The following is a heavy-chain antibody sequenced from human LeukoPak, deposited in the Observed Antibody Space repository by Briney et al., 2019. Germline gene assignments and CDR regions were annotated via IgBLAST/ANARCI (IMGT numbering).Heavy chain of an antibody. V-gene: IGHV4-39*01. CDR3: ARISTDSSGYYFIDY. CDR1: GGSISSGSYY. Sequence: SETLSLTCTVSGGSISSGSYYWGWIRQPPGKGLEWIGSLYYTGSTYYNPSLKSRVTISEDTSRNQFSLKLSSVTAADTAVYYCARISTDSSGYYFIDYWGQGTLVTVSS. D-gene: IGHD3-22*01. CDR2: LYYTGST. J-gene: IGHJ4*02.